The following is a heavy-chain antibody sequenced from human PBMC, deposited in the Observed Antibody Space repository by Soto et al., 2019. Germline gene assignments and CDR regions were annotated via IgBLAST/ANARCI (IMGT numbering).Heavy chain of an antibody. V-gene: IGHV5-10-1*01. Sequence: PGESLKISCKGSGYSFTSYWISWVRQMPGKGLEWMGRIDPIDSYTNYSPSFQGHVTISADKSISTAYQQWSSLKASDTAMYYCARHDTDAYYYGMDVWGQGTTVTVSS. J-gene: IGHJ6*02. CDR2: IDPIDSYT. D-gene: IGHD5-18*01. CDR3: ARHDTDAYYYGMDV. CDR1: GYSFTSYW.